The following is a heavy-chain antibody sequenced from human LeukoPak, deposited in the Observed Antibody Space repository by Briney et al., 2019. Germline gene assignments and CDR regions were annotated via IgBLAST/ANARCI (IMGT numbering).Heavy chain of an antibody. CDR2: INPSDGST. Sequence: ASVKVSCKASGYAFTSYYMHWVRQATGQGLEWMGIINPSDGSTTYAQKFQGRVTMTRDTSTSTVYMALSSLRSEDTAVYYCARHQGAGEYPFDYWGQGTLVTVSS. CDR3: ARHQGAGEYPFDY. J-gene: IGHJ4*02. D-gene: IGHD3-16*01. V-gene: IGHV1-46*01. CDR1: GYAFTSYY.